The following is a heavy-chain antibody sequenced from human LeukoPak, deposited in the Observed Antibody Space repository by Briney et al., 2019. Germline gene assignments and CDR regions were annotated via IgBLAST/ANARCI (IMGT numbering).Heavy chain of an antibody. Sequence: SETLSLTCTVSGYSISSGYYWGWIRQPPGKGLEWIGSIYHSGSTYYNPSLKRRVTISVDTSKNQFSLKLSSVTAADTAVYYCARQIGDPAAPWGSYYFDYWGQGTLVTVSS. CDR2: IYHSGST. J-gene: IGHJ4*02. CDR1: GYSISSGYY. D-gene: IGHD2-2*01. CDR3: ARQIGDPAAPWGSYYFDY. V-gene: IGHV4-38-2*02.